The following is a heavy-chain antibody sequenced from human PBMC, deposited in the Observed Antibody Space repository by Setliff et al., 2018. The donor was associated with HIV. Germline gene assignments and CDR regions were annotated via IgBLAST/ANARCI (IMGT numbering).Heavy chain of an antibody. CDR3: ARAPPGIQNDAFDV. J-gene: IGHJ3*01. V-gene: IGHV4-61*09. Sequence: SETLSLTCTVSGGSIRSGSYYWAWIRQPAGKGPEWIGHIYTNGYTNYNPSLKSRVTISVDTSRDQFSLQLTSVTAADTAVYYCARAPPGIQNDAFDVWGQGTMVTVSS. CDR1: GGSIRSGSYY. CDR2: IYTNGYT.